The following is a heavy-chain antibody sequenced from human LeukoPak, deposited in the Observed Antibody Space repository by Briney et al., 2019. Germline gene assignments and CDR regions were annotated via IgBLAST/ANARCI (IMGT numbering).Heavy chain of an antibody. CDR3: ARQKSNTFDY. D-gene: IGHD4-11*01. CDR1: GGSISSGDYY. Sequence: SETLSLTCTVSGGSISSGDYYWSWIRQPPGKGLEWIGYIYYSGSTNYNPSLKSRVTISVDTSKNQFSLKLSSVTAADTAVYYCARQKSNTFDYWGQGTLVTVSS. V-gene: IGHV4-61*08. CDR2: IYYSGST. J-gene: IGHJ4*02.